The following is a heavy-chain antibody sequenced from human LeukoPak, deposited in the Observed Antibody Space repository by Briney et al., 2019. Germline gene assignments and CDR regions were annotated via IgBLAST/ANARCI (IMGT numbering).Heavy chain of an antibody. CDR3: ARRGSGWYVDF. D-gene: IGHD6-19*01. Sequence: GESLNISCKGSGYSFTNYWIGWVRQRPGKRQEWMGIIFPGDSDTRYSPSFQGQVTISVDKSISTAYLQWSSLKASDTAMYYCARRGSGWYVDFWGQGTLVTVSS. CDR1: GYSFTNYW. CDR2: IFPGDSDT. V-gene: IGHV5-51*01. J-gene: IGHJ4*02.